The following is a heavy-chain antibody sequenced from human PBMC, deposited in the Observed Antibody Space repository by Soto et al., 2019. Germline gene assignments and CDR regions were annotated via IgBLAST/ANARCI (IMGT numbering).Heavy chain of an antibody. CDR3: ARNPQRGNDFHV. Sequence: EVQLVESGGGLVQPGGSLRLSCAASGFTLSDHYMDWVRQAPGKGLEWVGRTRDKAHSYTTEYAASVKGRFTISRDDSKDSLYLQMNSLKTEDTAVYYCARNPQRGNDFHVWGRGTTVTVSS. J-gene: IGHJ6*02. CDR2: TRDKAHSYTT. V-gene: IGHV3-72*01. D-gene: IGHD3-3*01. CDR1: GFTLSDHY.